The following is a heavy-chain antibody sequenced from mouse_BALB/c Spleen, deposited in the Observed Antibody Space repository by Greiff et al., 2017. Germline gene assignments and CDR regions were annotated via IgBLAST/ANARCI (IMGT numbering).Heavy chain of an antibody. Sequence: VQLQQSGAELMKPGASVKISCKATGYTFSSYWIEWVKQRPGHGLEWIGEILPGSGSTKYNEKFKGKATLTADKSSSTAYMQLSSLTSENSAVYFCARSNRYHWYFDVWGAGTTVTVSS. CDR1: GYTFSSYW. V-gene: IGHV1-9*01. J-gene: IGHJ1*01. CDR2: ILPGSGST. D-gene: IGHD2-14*01. CDR3: ARSNRYHWYFDV.